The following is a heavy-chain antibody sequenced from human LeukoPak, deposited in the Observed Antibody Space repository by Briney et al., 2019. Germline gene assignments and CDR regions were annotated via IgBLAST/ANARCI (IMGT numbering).Heavy chain of an antibody. CDR3: ARDPPVPRGYSYGLLDY. Sequence: GGSLRLSCAASGFTFSSYAMHWVRQAPGKGLEWVAVISYDGSNKYYADSVKGRFTISRDNSKNTLYLQMNGLRAEDTAVYYCARDPPVPRGYSYGLLDYWGQGTLVTVSS. CDR1: GFTFSSYA. CDR2: ISYDGSNK. J-gene: IGHJ4*02. V-gene: IGHV3-30-3*01. D-gene: IGHD5-18*01.